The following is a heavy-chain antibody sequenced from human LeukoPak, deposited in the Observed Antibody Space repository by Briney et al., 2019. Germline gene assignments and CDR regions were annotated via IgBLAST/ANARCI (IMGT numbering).Heavy chain of an antibody. Sequence: SVKVSCKASGGTFSSYAISWVRQAPGQGLEWLGRIIPIFGTANYAQKFQGRVTITTDESTSTAYMELSSLRSEDTAVYYCARAEGYSYGKFDYWGQGTLVTVSS. V-gene: IGHV1-69*05. CDR1: GGTFSSYA. CDR2: IIPIFGTA. J-gene: IGHJ4*02. CDR3: ARAEGYSYGKFDY. D-gene: IGHD5-18*01.